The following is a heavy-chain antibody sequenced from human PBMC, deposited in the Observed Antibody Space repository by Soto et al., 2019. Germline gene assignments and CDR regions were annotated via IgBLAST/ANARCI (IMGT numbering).Heavy chain of an antibody. CDR3: LRNVANDLDN. V-gene: IGHV5-51*01. CDR1: EDKFTNFC. CDR2: IHPDDSDT. Sequence: KVRRKGVEDKFTNFCIGWVRKMPGKGLEWMGIIHPDDSDTKYNQPFQGQVTISADKSISTAYLQWSSLKASDTARYFCLRNVANDLDNWGEGILVSV. J-gene: IGHJ4*02. D-gene: IGHD5-12*01.